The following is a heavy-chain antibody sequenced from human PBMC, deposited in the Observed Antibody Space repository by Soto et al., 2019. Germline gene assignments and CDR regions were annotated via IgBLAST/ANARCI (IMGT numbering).Heavy chain of an antibody. Sequence: ASVKVSXKASGYTFTSDYMHWGRQAPVQGLEWMGIINPSGCSTSYAQKFQGRVTMTRDTSTSTVYMELSRLRSEDTAVYYCATGYCSSTSCYDLPYSYYYYYGMDVWGQGTTVTVSS. CDR3: ATGYCSSTSCYDLPYSYYYYYGMDV. D-gene: IGHD2-2*01. CDR1: GYTFTSDY. CDR2: INPSGCST. V-gene: IGHV1-46*01. J-gene: IGHJ6*02.